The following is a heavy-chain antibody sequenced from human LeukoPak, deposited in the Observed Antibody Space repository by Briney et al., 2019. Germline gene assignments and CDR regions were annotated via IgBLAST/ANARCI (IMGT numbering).Heavy chain of an antibody. J-gene: IGHJ4*02. CDR1: GFTFSSYS. D-gene: IGHD2-21*02. V-gene: IGHV3-48*04. CDR2: ISSSSSTI. CDR3: ARGVLPKYPQKYCGGDCYSYYFDY. Sequence: GGSLRLSCAASGFTFSSYSMNWVRQAPGKGLEWVSYISSSSSTIYYADSVKGRFTISRDNAKNSLYLQMNSLRAEDTAVYYCARGVLPKYPQKYCGGDCYSYYFDYWGQGTLVTVSS.